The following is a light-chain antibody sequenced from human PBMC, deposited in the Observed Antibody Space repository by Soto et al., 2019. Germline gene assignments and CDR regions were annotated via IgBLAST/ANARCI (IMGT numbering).Light chain of an antibody. Sequence: EIVLTPSPDTLSFSPGERATLSCRASQSVSSNLAWYQQKPGQAPRLLMYGASNRATGIPDRFSGSGSETDFTLTISRLEPEDFAVYYCQQYGTTRITFGQGTRLEIK. CDR3: QQYGTTRIT. CDR2: GAS. J-gene: IGKJ5*01. V-gene: IGKV3-20*01. CDR1: QSVSSN.